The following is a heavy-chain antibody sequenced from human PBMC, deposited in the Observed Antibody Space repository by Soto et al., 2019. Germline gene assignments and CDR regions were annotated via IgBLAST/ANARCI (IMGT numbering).Heavy chain of an antibody. D-gene: IGHD2-2*01. J-gene: IGHJ4*02. CDR1: AFTLRNYW. CDR2: IKEDGSEK. V-gene: IGHV3-7*04. Sequence: GGSLRLSCAASAFTLRNYWMSWVRQAPGKGLECVAKIKEDGSEKYYVDSVKGRFTISRDNAENSLYLQMNSLTVEDTAVYYCARATSSTSGAIDYWGQGTLVTVSS. CDR3: ARATSSTSGAIDY.